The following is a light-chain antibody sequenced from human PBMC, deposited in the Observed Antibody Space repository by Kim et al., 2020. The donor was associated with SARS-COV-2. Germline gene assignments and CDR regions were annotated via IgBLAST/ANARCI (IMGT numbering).Light chain of an antibody. J-gene: IGLJ2*01. Sequence: SYELTQPPSVSVAPGKTARITCGGNNIGSKSVHWYQQKPGQAPVLVIYYDSDRPSGIPERFSGSNSGNTATLTISRVEAGDEADYHCQVWDSSSDHPRVF. CDR1: NIGSKS. V-gene: IGLV3-21*04. CDR2: YDS. CDR3: QVWDSSSDHPRV.